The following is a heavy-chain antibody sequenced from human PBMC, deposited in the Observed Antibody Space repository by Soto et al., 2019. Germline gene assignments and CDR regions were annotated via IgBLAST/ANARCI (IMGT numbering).Heavy chain of an antibody. D-gene: IGHD3-10*01. CDR1: VGSISSGDNY. CDR2: IYYSGST. CDR3: ARGFGFGEPPQDY. Sequence: PSETVCLTCTVSVGSISSGDNYWSWIRQPPGKGLEWIGYIYYSGSTYYNPSLKSRVTISVDTSKNQFSLKLSSVTAADTAVYYCARGFGFGEPPQDYWGQGTLVTVSS. V-gene: IGHV4-30-4*01. J-gene: IGHJ4*02.